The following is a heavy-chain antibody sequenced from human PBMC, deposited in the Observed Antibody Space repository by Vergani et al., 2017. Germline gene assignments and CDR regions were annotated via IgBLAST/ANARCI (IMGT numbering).Heavy chain of an antibody. D-gene: IGHD3-3*01. Sequence: QVQLQESGPGLVKPSETLSLTCTVSGGSISSYYWSWIRQPPGKGLEWIGYIYYSGSTNYNPSLKSRVTIPVHTSKNQFSLKLSSVTAADTAVYYCARDDRDFWSGYYTGFDYWGQGTLVTVSS. CDR3: ARDDRDFWSGYYTGFDY. V-gene: IGHV4-59*01. CDR1: GGSISSYY. J-gene: IGHJ4*02. CDR2: IYYSGST.